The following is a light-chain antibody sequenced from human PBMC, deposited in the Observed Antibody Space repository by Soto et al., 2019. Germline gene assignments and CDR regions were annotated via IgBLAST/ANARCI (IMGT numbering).Light chain of an antibody. J-gene: IGLJ1*01. CDR3: VAWDDSLTGVV. Sequence: QSVLTQPPSASGTPGQRVTISCSGSSSNIGSNSVNWYQNLPGTAPKLLIYTNTQRPSGVPDRFSGSKSGTSASLAISGLQSEDEADYYCVAWDDSLTGVVFGTGTKLTVL. CDR2: TNT. CDR1: SSNIGSNS. V-gene: IGLV1-44*01.